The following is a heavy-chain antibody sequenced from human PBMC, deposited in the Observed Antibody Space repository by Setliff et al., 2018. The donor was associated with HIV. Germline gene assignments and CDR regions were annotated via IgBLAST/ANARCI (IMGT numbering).Heavy chain of an antibody. CDR3: ATKVYCTNGVCLDAFDI. CDR2: IIPNSAGT. J-gene: IGHJ3*02. CDR1: GYTFTGYF. Sequence: ASVKVSCKASGYTFTGYFIHWVLQAPGQGLEWMGRIIPNSAGTNYAQKFQGRVTMTRDTSISTAYMELSRLRSDDTAVYYCATKVYCTNGVCLDAFDIWGQGTMVTVSS. V-gene: IGHV1-2*06. D-gene: IGHD2-8*01.